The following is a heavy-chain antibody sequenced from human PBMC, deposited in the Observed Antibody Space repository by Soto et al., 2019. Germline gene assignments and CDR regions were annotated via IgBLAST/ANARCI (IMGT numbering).Heavy chain of an antibody. CDR2: ISYDGSNK. J-gene: IGHJ5*02. CDR1: GFTFSSYA. CDR3: ARDSSMVAGTEDWFDP. Sequence: QVQLVESGGGVVQPGRSLRLSCAASGFTFSSYAMHWVRQAPGKGLEWVAVISYDGSNKYYADSVKGRFTISRDNSKTTLYLQMNSLRAEDTAVYYCARDSSMVAGTEDWFDPWGQGTLVTVSS. V-gene: IGHV3-30-3*01. D-gene: IGHD6-19*01.